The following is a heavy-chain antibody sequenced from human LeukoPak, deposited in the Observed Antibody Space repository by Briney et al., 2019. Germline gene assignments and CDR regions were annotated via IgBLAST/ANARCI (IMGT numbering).Heavy chain of an antibody. D-gene: IGHD1-26*01. CDR1: GFTFTDYG. V-gene: IGHV3-33*01. Sequence: GRSLRLSCAASGFTFTDYGVHWVRQAPGKGLEWVAVIWYDESKKYYADSVKGRFTISRDTSKNTLYLQMSSLRAEDTAVYYCARVGATSFDYWGQGTLVTVSS. CDR2: IWYDESKK. J-gene: IGHJ4*02. CDR3: ARVGATSFDY.